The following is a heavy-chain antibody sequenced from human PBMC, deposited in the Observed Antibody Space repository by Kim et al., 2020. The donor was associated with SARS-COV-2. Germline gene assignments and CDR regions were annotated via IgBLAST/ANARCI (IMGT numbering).Heavy chain of an antibody. D-gene: IGHD3-10*01. J-gene: IGHJ5*02. CDR3: AREGALEHYYGSGKRWFGEGTTIRWFDP. Sequence: SETLSLTCTVSGGSISSGGYYWSWIRQHPGKGLEWIGYIYYSGSTYYNPSLKSRVTISVDTSKNQFSLKLSSVTAADTAVYYCAREGALEHYYGSGKRWFGEGTTIRWFDPWGQGTLVTVSS. CDR2: IYYSGST. CDR1: GGSISSGGYY. V-gene: IGHV4-31*03.